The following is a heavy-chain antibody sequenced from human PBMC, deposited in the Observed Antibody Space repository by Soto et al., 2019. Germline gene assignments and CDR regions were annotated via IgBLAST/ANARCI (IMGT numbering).Heavy chain of an antibody. Sequence: SETLSLTCNVSGRSISSYYWRWIRQPPGKGLEWIGYIYYSGSTNYNPSLKSRVTISVDTSKNQFSLKLSSVTAADTAVYYCARDHGYSSSWYGAYYYYYGMDVWGQGTTVTVSS. CDR3: ARDHGYSSSWYGAYYYYYGMDV. V-gene: IGHV4-59*01. J-gene: IGHJ6*02. CDR2: IYYSGST. D-gene: IGHD6-13*01. CDR1: GRSISSYY.